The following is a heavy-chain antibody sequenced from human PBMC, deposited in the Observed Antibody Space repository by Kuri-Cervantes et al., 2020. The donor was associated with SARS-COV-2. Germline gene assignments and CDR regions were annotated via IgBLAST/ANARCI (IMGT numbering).Heavy chain of an antibody. CDR3: LAGSGSYYYYYGMDV. J-gene: IGHJ6*02. CDR2: IRSKANSYAT. D-gene: IGHD3-10*01. CDR1: GFTFSGSA. V-gene: IGHV3-73*01. Sequence: GGSLRLSCAASGFTFSGSAMHWVRQASGKGLEWVGRIRSKANSYATAYAASVKGRFTISRDDSKNTAYLQMNSLKTEDTAVYYCLAGSGSYYYYYGMDVWGQGTTVTVSS.